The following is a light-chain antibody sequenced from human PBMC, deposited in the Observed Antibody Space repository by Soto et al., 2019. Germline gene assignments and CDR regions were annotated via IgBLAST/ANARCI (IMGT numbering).Light chain of an antibody. J-gene: IGKJ2*01. CDR3: LQDYNYPYT. CDR2: GTC. Sequence: GDRVTITCRASQDIRNDLGWYQQKPGKAPKLVIYGTCNLQSGVPSRFSGSGSGTDFTLTISSLQPEDFATYYCLQDYNYPYTFGQGTKLEIK. V-gene: IGKV1-6*01. CDR1: QDIRND.